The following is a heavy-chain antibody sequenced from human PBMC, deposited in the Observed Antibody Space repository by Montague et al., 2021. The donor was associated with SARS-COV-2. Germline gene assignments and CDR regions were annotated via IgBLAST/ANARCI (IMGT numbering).Heavy chain of an antibody. CDR2: IYHSGST. Sequence: SETLSLTCAVSGGSISSSHWWSWVRQPPGKGLEWIGEIYHSGSTNYNPSLKSRVTISVDTSKNQFSLKLSSVTAADTAVYYCAGTYYDSWSGFIHYYYMDVWGKGTTVTVSS. CDR1: GGSISSSHW. D-gene: IGHD3-3*01. V-gene: IGHV4-4*02. CDR3: AGTYYDSWSGFIHYYYMDV. J-gene: IGHJ6*03.